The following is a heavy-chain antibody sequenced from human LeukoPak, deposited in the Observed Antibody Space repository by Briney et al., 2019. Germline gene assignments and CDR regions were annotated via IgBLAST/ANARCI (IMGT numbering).Heavy chain of an antibody. V-gene: IGHV3-7*04. CDR1: GFTFSSYA. CDR2: IYLDGSET. J-gene: IGHJ6*02. CDR3: ARGHYGMDV. Sequence: GGSLRLSCAASGFTFSSYAMSWVRQAPGKGPEWVANIYLDGSETNYLDSVKGRFTISRDNAKNSLYLQMNSLRAEDTAVYYCARGHYGMDVWGQGTTVTVSS.